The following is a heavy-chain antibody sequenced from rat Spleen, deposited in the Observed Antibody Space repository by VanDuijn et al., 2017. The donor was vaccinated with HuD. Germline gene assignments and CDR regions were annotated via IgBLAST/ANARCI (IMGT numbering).Heavy chain of an antibody. J-gene: IGHJ3*01. CDR2: VTETGDKS. CDR1: GFTFNDYW. CDR3: TRGSLGSGRLNWFVY. V-gene: IGHV5-31*01. Sequence: EVQLVESGGGLVQPGRSLKLSCVASGFTFNDYWMTWIRQAPGNGLKWVASVTETGDKSYYTDSVKGRFTLSRDNTKNTLYLQMNSLTSEDTATYYCTRGSLGSGRLNWFVYWGQGTLVTVSS. D-gene: IGHD4-6*01.